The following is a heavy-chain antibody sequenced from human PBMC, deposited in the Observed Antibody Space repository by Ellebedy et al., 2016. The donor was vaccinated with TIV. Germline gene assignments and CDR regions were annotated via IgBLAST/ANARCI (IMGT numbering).Heavy chain of an antibody. Sequence: AASVKVSCKASGGTFSSYAISWVRQAPGQGLEWMGGIIPIFGTANYAQKFQGRVTITADESTSTAYMELSSLRSEDTAVYYCARGATIAAAGYWFDPWGQGTLVTVSS. CDR1: GGTFSSYA. D-gene: IGHD6-13*01. J-gene: IGHJ5*02. V-gene: IGHV1-69*13. CDR2: IIPIFGTA. CDR3: ARGATIAAAGYWFDP.